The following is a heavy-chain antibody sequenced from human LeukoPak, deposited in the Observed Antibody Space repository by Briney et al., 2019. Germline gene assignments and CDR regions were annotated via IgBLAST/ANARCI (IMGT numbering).Heavy chain of an antibody. V-gene: IGHV4-59*01. Sequence: PSETLSLTCTVSGGSISSYYWSWIRQPPGKGLEWIGYIYYSGSTNYNPSLKSRVTISVDTSKNQFSLKLSSVTAADTAVYYCARHSYGDYFDYWGQGTLVTVSS. CDR1: GGSISSYY. D-gene: IGHD4-17*01. J-gene: IGHJ4*02. CDR3: ARHSYGDYFDY. CDR2: IYYSGST.